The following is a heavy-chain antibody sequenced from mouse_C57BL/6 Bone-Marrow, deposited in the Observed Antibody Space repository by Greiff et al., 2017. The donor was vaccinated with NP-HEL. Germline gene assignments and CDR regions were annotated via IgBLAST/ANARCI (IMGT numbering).Heavy chain of an antibody. Sequence: EVKLVESGGDLVKPGGSLKLSCAASGFTFSSYGMSWVRQTPDKRLEWVATISSGGSYTYYPDSVKGRFTISRDNAKNTLYLQMSSLKSEDTAMYDCAGRGLYYYGSRSYWYFDVWGTGTTVTVSS. CDR3: AGRGLYYYGSRSYWYFDV. V-gene: IGHV5-6*02. CDR1: GFTFSSYG. D-gene: IGHD1-1*01. CDR2: ISSGGSYT. J-gene: IGHJ1*03.